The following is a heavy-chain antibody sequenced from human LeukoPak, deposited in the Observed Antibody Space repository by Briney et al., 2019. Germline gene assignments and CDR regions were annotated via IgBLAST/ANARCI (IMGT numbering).Heavy chain of an antibody. J-gene: IGHJ5*02. D-gene: IGHD6-13*01. CDR3: ARSHWSSWYFEGRPNWFDP. V-gene: IGHV1-69*04. CDR1: GYTFTSYG. Sequence: GASVKVSCKASGYTFTSYGISWVRQAPGQGLEWMGRIIPILGIANYAQKFQGRVTITADKSTSTAYMELSSLRSEDTAVFYCARSHWSSWYFEGRPNWFDPEGQGTLVTVSS. CDR2: IIPILGIA.